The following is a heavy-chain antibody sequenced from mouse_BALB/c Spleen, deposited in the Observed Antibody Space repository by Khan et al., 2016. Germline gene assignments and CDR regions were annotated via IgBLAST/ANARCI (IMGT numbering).Heavy chain of an antibody. V-gene: IGHV2-2*02. CDR3: ARKSGDTRLRRWFAY. J-gene: IGHJ3*01. CDR2: IWSGGNT. Sequence: QVQLQQSGPGLVQPSQSLSITCTVSGFSLTKYDVHWVRQSPGKGLEWLGVIWSGGNTDYNAAFISRLSIKKDNSKSQVLFKMNSLQANDTAKYYCARKSGDTRLRRWFAYWGQGTLVTVSA. CDR1: GFSLTKYD. D-gene: IGHD2-4*01.